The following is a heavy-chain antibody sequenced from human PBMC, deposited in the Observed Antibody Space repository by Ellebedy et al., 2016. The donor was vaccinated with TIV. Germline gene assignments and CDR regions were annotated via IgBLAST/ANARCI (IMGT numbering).Heavy chain of an antibody. J-gene: IGHJ4*02. CDR2: INPYSGGT. CDR1: GCTFTGYY. D-gene: IGHD6-19*01. Sequence: ASVKVSCKASGCTFTGYYMHWVRQAPGQGLEWMGWINPYSGGTNYAQKFQGWVTMTRDTSISTAYMELSRLRSDDTAVYYCARGGSSGWYFILDYWGQGTLVTVSS. V-gene: IGHV1-2*04. CDR3: ARGGSSGWYFILDY.